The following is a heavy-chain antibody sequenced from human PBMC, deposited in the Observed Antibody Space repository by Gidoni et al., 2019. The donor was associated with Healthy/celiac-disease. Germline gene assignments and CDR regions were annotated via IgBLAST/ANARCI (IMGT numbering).Heavy chain of an antibody. Sequence: EVQLVETGGGLIQPGGSLRLSCAASGFTVSSNYMSWVRQAPGKGREWVSVIYSGGSTYYADSVKGRFTISRDNSKNTLYLQMNSLRAEDTAVYYCARDTTRGYSGLYYYYGMDVWGQGTTVTVSS. CDR1: GFTVSSNY. V-gene: IGHV3-53*02. CDR2: IYSGGST. CDR3: ARDTTRGYSGLYYYYGMDV. D-gene: IGHD5-12*01. J-gene: IGHJ6*02.